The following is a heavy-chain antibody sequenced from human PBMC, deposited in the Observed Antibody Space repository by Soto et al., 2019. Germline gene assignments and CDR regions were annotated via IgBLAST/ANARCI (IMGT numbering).Heavy chain of an antibody. D-gene: IGHD2-2*01. V-gene: IGHV5-51*01. CDR3: ARAVVGYCSSASCPGDF. CDR2: IYPTDSTT. J-gene: IGHJ4*02. Sequence: GESLKISCKGSGYSFTSFWIGWVRQMPGKGLEWMGIIYPTDSTTTYSPSFQGQVTISADKSINTAYLQWSSLKASDTAIYYCARAVVGYCSSASCPGDFWGQGTLVTVSS. CDR1: GYSFTSFW.